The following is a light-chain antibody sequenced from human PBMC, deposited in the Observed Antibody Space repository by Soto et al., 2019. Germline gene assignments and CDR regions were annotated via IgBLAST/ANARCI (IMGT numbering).Light chain of an antibody. Sequence: DIQMTQAPSSLSASVGDRVTITCRASQSIRNDLGWYQQKPGKAPKRLIYAASTLQNGGPSRFXGSGSGTEFTLTISSLQPEDFATYYCQHHNSYLALTFGGGTKVEIK. CDR1: QSIRND. J-gene: IGKJ4*01. V-gene: IGKV1-17*01. CDR2: AAS. CDR3: QHHNSYLALT.